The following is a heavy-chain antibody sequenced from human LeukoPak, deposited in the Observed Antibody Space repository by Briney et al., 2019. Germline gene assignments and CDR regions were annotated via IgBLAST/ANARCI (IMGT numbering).Heavy chain of an antibody. D-gene: IGHD3-3*01. CDR3: ARAERRSYDFWGDQHYYYMDV. CDR2: FDPEDGET. CDR1: GYTLTELS. Sequence: ASVKVSCKVSGYTLTELSMHWVRQAPGKGLEWMGGFDPEDGETIYAQKFQGRVTMTEDTSTDTAYMELSSLRSEDTAVYYCARAERRSYDFWGDQHYYYMDVWGEGTTVTVSS. J-gene: IGHJ6*03. V-gene: IGHV1-24*01.